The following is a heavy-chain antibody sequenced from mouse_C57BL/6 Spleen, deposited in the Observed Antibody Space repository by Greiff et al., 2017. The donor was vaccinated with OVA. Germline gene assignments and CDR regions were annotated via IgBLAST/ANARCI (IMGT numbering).Heavy chain of an antibody. CDR2: ISSGSRTI. Sequence: EVKLVESGGGLVKPGGSLKLSCAASGFTFSDYGMHWVRQAPEKGLEWVAYISSGSRTIYYADTVKGRFTISRDNAKNTLFLQMTSLRSEDTAMYYWARIYYDYENYYAMDYWGQGTSVTVSS. D-gene: IGHD2-4*01. CDR1: GFTFSDYG. V-gene: IGHV5-17*01. CDR3: ARIYYDYENYYAMDY. J-gene: IGHJ4*01.